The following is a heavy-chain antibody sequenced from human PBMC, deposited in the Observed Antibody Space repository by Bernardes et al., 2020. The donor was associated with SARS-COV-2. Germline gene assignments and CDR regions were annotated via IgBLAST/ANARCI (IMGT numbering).Heavy chain of an antibody. D-gene: IGHD2-2*01. CDR2: IYYSGTT. Sequence: SETLSLTCTVSGVSISNSPYYWGWLRQPPGKGLEWIGSIYYSGTTSYNPSLKSRITISVDTSKNQFSLKLTSVTAADTAVYYCATVFCSTTSCYNPSDPYYYYYGLDVWGQGTTVTVSS. J-gene: IGHJ6*02. CDR1: GVSISNSPYY. CDR3: ATVFCSTTSCYNPSDPYYYYYGLDV. V-gene: IGHV4-39*01.